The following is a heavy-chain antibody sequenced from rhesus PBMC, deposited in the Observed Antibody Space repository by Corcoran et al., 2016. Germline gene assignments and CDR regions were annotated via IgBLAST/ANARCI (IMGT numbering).Heavy chain of an antibody. CDR1: GFTFSSYG. D-gene: IGHD4-29*01. V-gene: IGHV3S5*01. CDR2: YIINCVGLN. J-gene: IGHJ4*01. Sequence: EVQLVESGGGLVQPGGSLRLSCAASGFTFSSYGMSWVRQAPGKGLEWVSYIINCVGLNYYADSVKGRFTISRDNSKNTLSLQMNSLRAEDTAVYYCAKDPNLRYPSYDFDYGGQGVLVTVSS. CDR3: AKDPNLRYPSYDFDY.